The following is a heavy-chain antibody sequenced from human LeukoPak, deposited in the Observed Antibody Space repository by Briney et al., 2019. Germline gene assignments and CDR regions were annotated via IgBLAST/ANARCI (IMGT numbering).Heavy chain of an antibody. CDR2: ISAYNGNT. J-gene: IGHJ4*02. D-gene: IGHD3-3*01. CDR1: GYTFTSYG. V-gene: IGHV1-18*01. CDR3: ARGLEVDFWSDYYWFNLYFDY. Sequence: GASVKVSCKASGYTFTSYGISWVRQAPGQGLEWMGWISAYNGNTNYAQKLQGRVTMTTDTSTSTAYMELRSLRSDDTAVYYCARGLEVDFWSDYYWFNLYFDYWGQGTLVTVSS.